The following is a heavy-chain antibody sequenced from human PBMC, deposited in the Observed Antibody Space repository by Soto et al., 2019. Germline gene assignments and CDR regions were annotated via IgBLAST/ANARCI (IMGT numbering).Heavy chain of an antibody. D-gene: IGHD3-10*01. V-gene: IGHV4-31*03. Sequence: SETLSLTCTVSGGSISSGVYYWSWIRQHPGKGLEWIGYIYYSGSTYYNPSLKSRVTISVDTSKNQFSLKLSSVTAADTAVYYCARWEHTGSNPFDYWGQGTLVTVSS. CDR3: ARWEHTGSNPFDY. CDR2: IYYSGST. CDR1: GGSISSGVYY. J-gene: IGHJ4*02.